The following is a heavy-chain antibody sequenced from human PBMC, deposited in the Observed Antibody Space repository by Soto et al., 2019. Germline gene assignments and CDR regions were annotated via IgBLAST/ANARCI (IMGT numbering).Heavy chain of an antibody. D-gene: IGHD3-22*01. Sequence: QVQLVESGGGVVQHGRSLRLSCAASGFTFSSYGMHWVRQAPGKGLEWVAVIWYDGSNKYYADSVKGRFTISRDNSKNTLYLQMNSLRAEDTAVYYCARDGGDSSGYSDYWGQGTLVTVSS. J-gene: IGHJ4*02. CDR1: GFTFSSYG. V-gene: IGHV3-33*01. CDR3: ARDGGDSSGYSDY. CDR2: IWYDGSNK.